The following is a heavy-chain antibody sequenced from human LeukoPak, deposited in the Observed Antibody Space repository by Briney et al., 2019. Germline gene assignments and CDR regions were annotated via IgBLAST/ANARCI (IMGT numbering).Heavy chain of an antibody. CDR1: GYTFTGYY. D-gene: IGHD6-13*01. CDR3: ARTPRYSSTSGGIYQMNFDY. CDR2: INPNSGGT. Sequence: GASVKVSCKASGYTFTGYYMHWVRQAPGQGLEWMGWINPNSGGTNYAQKFQGRVTMTRDTSISTAYMELSRPRSDDTAVYYCARTPRYSSTSGGIYQMNFDYWGQGTLVTVSS. V-gene: IGHV1-2*02. J-gene: IGHJ4*02.